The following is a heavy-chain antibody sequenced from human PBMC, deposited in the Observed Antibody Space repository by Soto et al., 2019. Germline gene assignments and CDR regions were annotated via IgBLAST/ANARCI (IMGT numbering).Heavy chain of an antibody. J-gene: IGHJ4*02. V-gene: IGHV3-30*18. Sequence: GGSLRLSCAASGFTFSSYGMHWVRQAPGKGLEWVAVISYDGSNKYYADSVKGRLTISRDNSKNTLYLQMNSLRAEDTAVYYCAKVDQPYDILTGYYFFLFDYWGQGTLVTVSS. D-gene: IGHD3-9*01. CDR2: ISYDGSNK. CDR1: GFTFSSYG. CDR3: AKVDQPYDILTGYYFFLFDY.